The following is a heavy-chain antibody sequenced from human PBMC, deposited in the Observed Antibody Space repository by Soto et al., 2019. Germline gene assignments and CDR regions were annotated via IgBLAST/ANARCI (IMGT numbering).Heavy chain of an antibody. Sequence: ASVKVSCRASGYTFTGYYMDWVRQAPGQGLEWMGWINPNSGGTNYAQKFQGWVTMTRDTSTSTAYMELRSLRSDDTAVYYCARQGRRIFGVVIMAYYYYMDVWGKGTTVTVSS. CDR3: ARQGRRIFGVVIMAYYYYMDV. CDR2: INPNSGGT. V-gene: IGHV1-2*04. CDR1: GYTFTGYY. J-gene: IGHJ6*03. D-gene: IGHD3-3*01.